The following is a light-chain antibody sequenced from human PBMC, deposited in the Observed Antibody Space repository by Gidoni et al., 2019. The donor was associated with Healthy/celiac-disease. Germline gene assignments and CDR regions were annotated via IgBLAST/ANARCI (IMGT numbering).Light chain of an antibody. V-gene: IGKV3-20*01. CDR1: QSVSSSY. CDR2: GAS. J-gene: IGKJ1*01. Sequence: EIVLTQPPGTLSLSPGERATLSCRASQSVSSSYLAWYQQKPRQDPRLLIYGASSRATGIPDRFSGSGSGTDFTLTISRLEPEDFAVYYCQQYGSSPGTFGQGTKVEIK. CDR3: QQYGSSPGT.